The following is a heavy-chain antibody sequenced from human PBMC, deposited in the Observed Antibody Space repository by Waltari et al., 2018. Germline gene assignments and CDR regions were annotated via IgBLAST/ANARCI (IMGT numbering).Heavy chain of an antibody. CDR3: ATHSANHDYHYYAMDV. Sequence: QLQLQESGPGLVKPSETLSLTCIVSGGSIISTTSYWGWIRQPPGKGLEWIGSSYYSGSPNYNPSLKSRVTISVDTSKNRFSLKVSSVTAADTALYYCATHSANHDYHYYAMDVWGLGTTVTVSS. V-gene: IGHV4-39*01. D-gene: IGHD2-15*01. CDR1: GGSIISTTSY. J-gene: IGHJ6*02. CDR2: SYYSGSP.